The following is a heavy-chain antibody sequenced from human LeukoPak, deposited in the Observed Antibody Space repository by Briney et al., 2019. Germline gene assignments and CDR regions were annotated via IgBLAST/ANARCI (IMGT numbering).Heavy chain of an antibody. J-gene: IGHJ4*02. CDR3: ARAPSSSWYM. D-gene: IGHD6-13*01. V-gene: IGHV3-66*01. CDR1: GFTFSSYA. Sequence: GGSLRLSCAASGFTFSSYAMSWVRQAPGKGLEWVSVIYSGGSTYYADSVKGRFTISRDNSKNTLYLQMNSLRAEDTAVYYCARAPSSSWYMWGQGTLVTVSS. CDR2: IYSGGST.